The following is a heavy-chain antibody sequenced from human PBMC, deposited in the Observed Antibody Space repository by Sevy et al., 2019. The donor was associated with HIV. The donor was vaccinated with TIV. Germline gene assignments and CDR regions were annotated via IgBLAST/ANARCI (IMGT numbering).Heavy chain of an antibody. V-gene: IGHV3-48*03. Sequence: GGSLRLSCAASGFTFSSYEMNWVRQAPGKGLERVSYISSSGSTIYYADSVKGRFTISRDNAKNSLYLQMNSLRAEDTAVYYCARVERWLQNDAFDIWGQGTIVTVSS. CDR1: GFTFSSYE. J-gene: IGHJ3*02. D-gene: IGHD5-12*01. CDR3: ARVERWLQNDAFDI. CDR2: ISSSGSTI.